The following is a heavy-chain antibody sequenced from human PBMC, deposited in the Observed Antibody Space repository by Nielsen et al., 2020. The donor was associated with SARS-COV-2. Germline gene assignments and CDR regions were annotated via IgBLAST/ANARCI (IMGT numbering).Heavy chain of an antibody. CDR1: GYTFTSYG. Sequence: ASVKVSCKASGYTFTSYGISWVRQAPGQGLEWMGWISAYNGNTNYAQKLQGRVTMTTDTSTSTAYMELRGLRSDATAVYYCAGLHWGEGGSGWYKNWFDPWGQGTLVTVSS. J-gene: IGHJ5*02. V-gene: IGHV1-18*01. D-gene: IGHD6-19*01. CDR3: AGLHWGEGGSGWYKNWFDP. CDR2: ISAYNGNT.